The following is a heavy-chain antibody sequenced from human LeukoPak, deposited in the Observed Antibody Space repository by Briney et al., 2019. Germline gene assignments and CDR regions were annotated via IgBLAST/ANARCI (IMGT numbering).Heavy chain of an antibody. CDR1: GGSFSGYY. CDR3: ARVGQGSFDI. D-gene: IGHD1-26*01. J-gene: IGHJ3*02. Sequence: PAETLSLTCAVYGGSFSGYYWSWIRQPPGKGLEWIGEINHSGRTNYNPSLKSRVTISIDTSNNQFSLKLSSVTAADTAVYYCARVGQGSFDIWGQGTMVTVSS. V-gene: IGHV4-34*01. CDR2: INHSGRT.